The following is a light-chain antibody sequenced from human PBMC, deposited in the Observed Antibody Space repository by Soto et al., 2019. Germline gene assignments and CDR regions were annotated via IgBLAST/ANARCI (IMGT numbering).Light chain of an antibody. CDR3: SSYTSSYTLV. CDR1: SSDVGGYTY. Sequence: QSVLTQPASVSGSPGQAITISCTGTSSDVGGYTYVSWYQQHPGKAPKFIIYDVSNRPSGVSNRFSGSKSGNTASLTISGLQAEDEADYYCSSYTSSYTLVFGGGTKVTVL. V-gene: IGLV2-14*01. CDR2: DVS. J-gene: IGLJ2*01.